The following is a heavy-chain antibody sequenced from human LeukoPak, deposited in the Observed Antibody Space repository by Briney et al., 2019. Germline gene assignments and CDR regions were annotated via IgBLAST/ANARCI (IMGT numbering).Heavy chain of an antibody. J-gene: IGHJ4*02. V-gene: IGHV1-2*02. CDR2: INPNSGGT. CDR3: ASLGGGSYFAAG. CDR1: GYTFTGYY. D-gene: IGHD3-10*01. Sequence: GASVKVSCKASGYTFTGYYMHWVRQAPGQGLEWMGWINPNSGGTNCAQKFQGRVTMTRDTSISTAYMELSRLRSDDTAVYYCASLGGGSYFAAGWGQGTLVTVSS.